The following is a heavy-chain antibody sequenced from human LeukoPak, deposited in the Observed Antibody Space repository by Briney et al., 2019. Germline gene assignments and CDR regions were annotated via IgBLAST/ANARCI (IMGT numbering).Heavy chain of an antibody. CDR3: ARGTGYYDSSVDY. Sequence: GGSLRLSCAASGFTVSSNYMSWVRQAPGKGLEWVSSISSSSSYIYYADSVKGRFTISRDNAKNSLYLQMNSLRAEDTAVYYCARGTGYYDSSVDYWGQGTLVTVSS. V-gene: IGHV3-21*01. J-gene: IGHJ4*02. CDR2: ISSSSSYI. CDR1: GFTVSSNY. D-gene: IGHD3-22*01.